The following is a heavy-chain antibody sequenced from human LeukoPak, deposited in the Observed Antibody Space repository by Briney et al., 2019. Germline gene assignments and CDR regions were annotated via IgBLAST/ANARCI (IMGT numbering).Heavy chain of an antibody. D-gene: IGHD6-6*01. CDR3: AKDLIARDSSSSWSD. CDR2: IDQDGRDK. CDR1: GFSFSSSW. Sequence: GGSLRLSCAASGFSFSSSWMSWVRQAPGKGLEWVANIDQDGRDKYYVDSVKGRFTISRDNAKNSLYLQMNSLRAEDTAVYYCAKDLIARDSSSSWSDWGQGTLVTVSS. J-gene: IGHJ4*02. V-gene: IGHV3-7*01.